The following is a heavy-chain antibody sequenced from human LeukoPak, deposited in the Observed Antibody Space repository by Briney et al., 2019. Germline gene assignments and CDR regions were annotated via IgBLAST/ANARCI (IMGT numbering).Heavy chain of an antibody. CDR1: GGTFSSYA. Sequence: GASVKVSCKASGGTFSSYAISWVRQAPGQGLEWMGRIIPILGIANYAQKFQGRVTITADKSTSTAYMELSSLRSEDTAVYYCARDNSPWHGGNAYYFDYWGQGTLVTVSS. CDR3: ARDNSPWHGGNAYYFDY. J-gene: IGHJ4*02. D-gene: IGHD4-23*01. V-gene: IGHV1-69*04. CDR2: IIPILGIA.